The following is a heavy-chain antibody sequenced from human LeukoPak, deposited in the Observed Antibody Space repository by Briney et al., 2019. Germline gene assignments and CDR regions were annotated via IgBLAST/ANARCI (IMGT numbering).Heavy chain of an antibody. J-gene: IGHJ6*04. Sequence: PGGSLRLSCSASGFTFSSYAMHWVRQAPGKGLEYVSAISSNGGSTYYADSVKGRFTISRDNSKNTLYLQMSSLRAEDTAVYYCAKDQWLAQTYYYYGMDVWGKGTTVTVSS. V-gene: IGHV3-64D*06. D-gene: IGHD6-19*01. CDR1: GFTFSSYA. CDR3: AKDQWLAQTYYYYGMDV. CDR2: ISSNGGST.